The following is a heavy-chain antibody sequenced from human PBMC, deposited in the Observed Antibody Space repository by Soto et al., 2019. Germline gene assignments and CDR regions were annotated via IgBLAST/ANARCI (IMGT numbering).Heavy chain of an antibody. CDR1: GGSISSYY. V-gene: IGHV4-59*01. Sequence: PSETLSLTCTVSGGSISSYYWSWIRQPPGKGLEWIGYIYYSGSTNYNPSLKSRVTISVDTSKNQFSLKLSSVTAADTAVYYCATYSSSPEYFHHWGQGTLVTVS. CDR3: ATYSSSPEYFHH. D-gene: IGHD6-6*01. CDR2: IYYSGST. J-gene: IGHJ1*01.